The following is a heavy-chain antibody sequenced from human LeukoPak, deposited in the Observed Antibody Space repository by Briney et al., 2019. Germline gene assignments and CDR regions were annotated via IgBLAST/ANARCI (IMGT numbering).Heavy chain of an antibody. J-gene: IGHJ4*02. CDR1: GFTFSNAW. CDR3: TTAAFVGATAY. CDR2: IKSKTGGGTI. V-gene: IGHV3-15*07. Sequence: PGGSLRLSCAASGFTFSNAWMNWVRQAPGKGLEWVGRIKSKTGGGTIDYAAPVKGRFTISRDDSKDTLYLQMSSLKSEDTAVYHCTTAAFVGATAYWGQGALVIVSS. D-gene: IGHD1-26*01.